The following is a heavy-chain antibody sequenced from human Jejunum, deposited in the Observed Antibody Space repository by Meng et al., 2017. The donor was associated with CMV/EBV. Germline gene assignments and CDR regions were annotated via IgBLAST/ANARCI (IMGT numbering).Heavy chain of an antibody. D-gene: IGHD3-3*01. Sequence: TVFTFSCSWMGWVGQAPGKGLEWVANIKQDGSEKYCVDSIKSRFTISRDNAKNSLYLHMHSLKAEDTAVYYCAREIFLSSGFDYWGQGTRVTVSS. J-gene: IGHJ4*02. CDR1: VFTFSCSW. V-gene: IGHV3-7*01. CDR2: IKQDGSEK. CDR3: AREIFLSSGFDY.